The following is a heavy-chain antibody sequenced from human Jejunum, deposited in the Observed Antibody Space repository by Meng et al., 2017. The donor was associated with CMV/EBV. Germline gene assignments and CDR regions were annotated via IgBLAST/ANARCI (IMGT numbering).Heavy chain of an antibody. CDR1: GFSFGNYW. CDR3: ARSNVAITGDD. CDR2: IKQDGSEI. Sequence: AGVGFSFGNYWMSWVRQVPGKGLGWVANIKQDGSEIYSVDSVKGRFTISRDNAKNSLYLQMNSLRAEDTAIYSCARSNVAITGDDWGQGTLVTVSS. V-gene: IGHV3-7*01. J-gene: IGHJ4*02. D-gene: IGHD1-20*01.